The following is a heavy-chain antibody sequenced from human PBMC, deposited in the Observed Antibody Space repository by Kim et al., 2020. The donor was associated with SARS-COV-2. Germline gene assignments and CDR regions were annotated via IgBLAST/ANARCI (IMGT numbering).Heavy chain of an antibody. CDR2: IDAADGHT. CDR1: GYNFITYA. CDR3: ARNPVATTYFDY. J-gene: IGHJ4*02. V-gene: IGHV1-3*01. Sequence: ASVKVSCKASGYNFITYAIHWVRQAPGQRLEWMGWIDAADGHTKYSQKFQGRVTITRDTSATTTYMELSSLISEDTALYYCARNPVATTYFDYWGQGSLVTVSS. D-gene: IGHD5-12*01.